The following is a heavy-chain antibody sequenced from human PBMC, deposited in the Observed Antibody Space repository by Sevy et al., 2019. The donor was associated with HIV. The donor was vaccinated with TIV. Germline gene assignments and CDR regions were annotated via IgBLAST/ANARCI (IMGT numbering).Heavy chain of an antibody. J-gene: IGHJ4*02. CDR2: IWSDGSNK. CDR1: GFTFSDYG. V-gene: IGHV3-33*01. CDR3: AREERSGTTTSFDY. Sequence: GGSLRLSCAASGFTFSDYGMHWVRQAPGKGLEWVAVIWSDGSNKYYGVSVKGRFTISRDSSKNTLFLQMNSLRVDDTAVYYCAREERSGTTTSFDYWGQGALVTVSS. D-gene: IGHD1-7*01.